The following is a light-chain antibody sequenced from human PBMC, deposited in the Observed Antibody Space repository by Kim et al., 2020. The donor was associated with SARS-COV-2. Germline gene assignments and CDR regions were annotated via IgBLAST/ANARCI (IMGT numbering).Light chain of an antibody. V-gene: IGKV3-15*01. CDR3: QQHNNWPYT. J-gene: IGKJ2*01. Sequence: VGTTLGWYQQKAGQAPRLLIYAASAGATGVPARFSGSGSGTEFTLTISSPQPEDSAVYYCQQHNNWPYTLGQGTKLEI. CDR1: VGTT. CDR2: AAS.